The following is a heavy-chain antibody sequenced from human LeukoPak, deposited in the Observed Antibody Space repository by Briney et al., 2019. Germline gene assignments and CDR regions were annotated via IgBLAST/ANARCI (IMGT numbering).Heavy chain of an antibody. J-gene: IGHJ5*02. CDR3: ARGRNWFDP. CDR2: IYYSGST. V-gene: IGHV4-34*09. Sequence: SETLSLTCAVYGGSFSGYYWSWIRQPPGKGLEWIGYIYYSGSTYYNPSLKSRVTISVDTSKNQFSLKLSSVTAADTTVYYCARGRNWFDPWGQGTLVTVSS. CDR1: GGSFSGYY.